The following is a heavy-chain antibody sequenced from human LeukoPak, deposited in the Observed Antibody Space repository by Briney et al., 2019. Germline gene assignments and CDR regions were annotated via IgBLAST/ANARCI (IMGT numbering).Heavy chain of an antibody. J-gene: IGHJ5*02. D-gene: IGHD3-22*01. CDR1: GYSFTSYW. CDR3: ARSTDYCDSSGYYYWFDP. V-gene: IGHV5-51*01. Sequence: GESLKISCKGSGYSFTSYWIGWVRQMPGKGLEWMGIIYPGDSDTRYSPSFQGQVTISADKSISTAYLQWSSLKASDTAMYYCARSTDYCDSSGYYYWFDPWGQGTLVTVSS. CDR2: IYPGDSDT.